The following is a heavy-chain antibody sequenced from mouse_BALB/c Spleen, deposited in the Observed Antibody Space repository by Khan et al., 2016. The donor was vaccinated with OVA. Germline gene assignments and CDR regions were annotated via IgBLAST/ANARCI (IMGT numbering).Heavy chain of an antibody. CDR3: ARVGYSGTMDY. Sequence: LVESGPELKKPGETVKISCKASGYAFTNNGMNWARQAPGKGLKWMGWINTYTGEPTYAADFKGRFAFSLETSASTAYLQINNLKNEDTATYFCARVGYSGTMDYWGQGTSATVSS. J-gene: IGHJ4*01. CDR1: GYAFTNNG. V-gene: IGHV9-3-1*01. D-gene: IGHD2-14*01. CDR2: INTYTGEP.